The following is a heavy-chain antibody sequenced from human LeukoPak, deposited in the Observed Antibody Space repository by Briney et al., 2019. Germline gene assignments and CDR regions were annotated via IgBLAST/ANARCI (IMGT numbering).Heavy chain of an antibody. CDR2: ISSSSSYI. CDR3: ARDAVTIFGVVIKDDAFDI. CDR1: GFTFSSYS. D-gene: IGHD3-3*01. V-gene: IGHV3-21*01. J-gene: IGHJ3*02. Sequence: GGSLRLSCAASGFTFSSYSMNWVRQAPGKGLEWVSSISSSSSYIYYADSVKGRFTISRDNAKNSLYLQMNSLRAEDTAVYYCARDAVTIFGVVIKDDAFDIWGQGTMVTVSS.